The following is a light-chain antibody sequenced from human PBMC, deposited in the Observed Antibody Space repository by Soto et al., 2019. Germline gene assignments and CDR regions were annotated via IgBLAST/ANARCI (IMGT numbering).Light chain of an antibody. Sequence: ESVLTQSPGTLSLSPGERATLSCRVSQSVSNSYFAWYQQKPGQAPRLLIYGISSRATGIPHRFSGSGSGTDFTLTISRLEPEDFVVYYCQQYSTLPHTFGQGTKLEVK. J-gene: IGKJ2*01. V-gene: IGKV3-20*01. CDR2: GIS. CDR3: QQYSTLPHT. CDR1: QSVSNSY.